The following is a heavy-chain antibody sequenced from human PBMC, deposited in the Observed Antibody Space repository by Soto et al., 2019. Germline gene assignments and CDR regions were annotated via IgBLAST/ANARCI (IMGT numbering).Heavy chain of an antibody. Sequence: SETLSLTCTVSGGSSSSSSYYWGWIRQPPGKGLEWIGSIYYSGSTYYNPSLKSRVTISVDTSKNQFSLKLSSVTAADTAVYYCARLVTLPMRYYGDSYYMYVPGRRTTDTGSS. CDR1: GGSSSSSSYY. J-gene: IGHJ6*03. V-gene: IGHV4-39*01. CDR3: ARLVTLPMRYYGDSYYMYV. D-gene: IGHD4-17*01. CDR2: IYYSGST.